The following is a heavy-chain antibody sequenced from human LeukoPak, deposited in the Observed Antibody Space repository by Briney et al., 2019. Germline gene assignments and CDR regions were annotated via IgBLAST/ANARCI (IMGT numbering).Heavy chain of an antibody. V-gene: IGHV4-30-4*08. CDR2: IYYSGST. Sequence: SETLSLTXTVSGGSISSGDYYWSWIRQPPGEGLEWIGYIYYSGSTYYNPSLKSRVTISVDTSKNQFSLKLSSVTAADTAVYYCARSDYSTMDVWGKGTTVTVSS. CDR1: GGSISSGDYY. J-gene: IGHJ6*03. CDR3: ARSDYSTMDV.